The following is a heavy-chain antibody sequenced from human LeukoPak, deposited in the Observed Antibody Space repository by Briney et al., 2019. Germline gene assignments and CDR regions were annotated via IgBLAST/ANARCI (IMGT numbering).Heavy chain of an antibody. D-gene: IGHD2-2*01. CDR1: GGSLSSYF. V-gene: IGHV4-59*08. CDR2: IYYSGST. J-gene: IGHJ4*02. CDR3: ARGEGVGQLLIDY. Sequence: PSEILSLTCTVSGGSLSSYFWSWIRQPPGKGLEWIGCIYYSGSTNYNPSLKSRVTISVDTSKNQFSLKLSSVTAADTAVYYCARGEGVGQLLIDYWGQGTLVTVSS.